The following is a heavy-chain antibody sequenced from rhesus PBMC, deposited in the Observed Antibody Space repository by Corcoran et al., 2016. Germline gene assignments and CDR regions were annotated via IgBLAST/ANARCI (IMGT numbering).Heavy chain of an antibody. V-gene: IGHV5-20*01. CDR1: GYSFTSYW. Sequence: EVQLVPSGAAVKRHGESLKISCTTSGYSFTSYWISWVRQMHGKGLAWMGAIYPSDSDTRHNPSCQRQVTISSDKSISTAYLQWSRLKASDTATYYCAKDGNSKFGLVRVGLDSWGQGVVVTVSS. CDR2: IYPSDSDT. J-gene: IGHJ6*01. D-gene: IGHD3-3*01. CDR3: AKDGNSKFGLVRVGLDS.